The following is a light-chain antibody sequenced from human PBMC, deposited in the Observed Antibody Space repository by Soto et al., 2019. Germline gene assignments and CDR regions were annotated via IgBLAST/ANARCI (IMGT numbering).Light chain of an antibody. CDR1: QGVSSY. J-gene: IGKJ4*01. CDR3: QQRSNWPPD. V-gene: IGKV3-11*01. CDR2: DAS. Sequence: EIVLTQSPATLSLSPGERATLSCRASQGVSSYLAWYQQKPGQAPRLLIYDASNRATGIPARFSGSGSGSDFTLTISSLEPEDFAVYYCQQRSNWPPDFGGGTKVEIK.